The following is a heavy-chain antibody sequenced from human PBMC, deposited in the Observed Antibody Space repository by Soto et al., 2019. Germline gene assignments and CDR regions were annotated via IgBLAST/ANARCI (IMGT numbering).Heavy chain of an antibody. CDR3: AKDLPPLALGYCSSTSCYMAFDI. J-gene: IGHJ3*02. V-gene: IGHV3-23*01. CDR2: ISGSGGST. Sequence: GGSLRLSCAASGFTFSSYAMSWVRQAPGKGLEWVSAISGSGGSTYYADSVKGRFTISRDNSKNTLYLQMNSLRAEDTAVYYCAKDLPPLALGYCSSTSCYMAFDIWGQGTMVTVSS. CDR1: GFTFSSYA. D-gene: IGHD2-2*02.